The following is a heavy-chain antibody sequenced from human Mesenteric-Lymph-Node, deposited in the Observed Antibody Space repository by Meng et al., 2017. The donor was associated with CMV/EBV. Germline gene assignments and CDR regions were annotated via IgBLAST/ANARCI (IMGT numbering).Heavy chain of an antibody. J-gene: IGHJ4*02. D-gene: IGHD6-6*01. CDR3: ARIRGSSVLDY. CDR2: IYYSGST. V-gene: IGHV4-59*01. Sequence: ESLKISCTVSGGSISSYYWSWIRQPPGKGLEWIGYIYYSGSTNYNPSLKSRVTISVDTSKNQFSLKLSSVTAADTAVYYCARIRGSSVLDYWGQGTLVTVSS. CDR1: GGSISSYY.